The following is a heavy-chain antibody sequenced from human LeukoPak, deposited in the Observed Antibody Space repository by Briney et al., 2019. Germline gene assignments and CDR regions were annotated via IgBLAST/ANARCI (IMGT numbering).Heavy chain of an antibody. CDR1: GFTFYMYA. D-gene: IGHD3-22*01. Sequence: PGXSLTLSCQASGFTFYMYAMRWVRQAQGKGLEWVASMCGTVGCTFYPDSVKGRFTISRDNSKNVLYLRMNSLTAEDTAIYYCAKDRPNFHENSGHYYRRDGDSWGQGTLVTVSS. CDR3: AKDRPNFHENSGHYYRRDGDS. V-gene: IGHV3-23*01. J-gene: IGHJ5*01. CDR2: MCGTVGCT.